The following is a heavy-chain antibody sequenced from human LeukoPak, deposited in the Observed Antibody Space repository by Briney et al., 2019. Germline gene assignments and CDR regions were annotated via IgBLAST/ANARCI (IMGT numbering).Heavy chain of an antibody. CDR2: INHSGNT. J-gene: IGHJ4*02. V-gene: IGHV4-34*01. D-gene: IGHD3-22*01. Sequence: PSETLPLTCAVYGGSFSGYYWNWIRQPPGKGLECIGEINHSGNTNYNPSLKSRVTMSVDTSKNQFSLRLSSVTAAETAAYYCARDHNYDSSGYFLYYWGQGTLVTVSS. CDR3: ARDHNYDSSGYFLYY. CDR1: GGSFSGYY.